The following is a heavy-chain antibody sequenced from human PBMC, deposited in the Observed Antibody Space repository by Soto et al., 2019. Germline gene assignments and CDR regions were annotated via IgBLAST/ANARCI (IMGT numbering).Heavy chain of an antibody. J-gene: IGHJ4*02. CDR2: IYYSGST. V-gene: IGHV4-31*03. CDR3: ASRSGYYMGGFDY. D-gene: IGHD3-22*01. CDR1: GDSISRGGYY. Sequence: SETLSLTCTVSGDSISRGGYYCSWIRQHQGTGLEWIGYIYYSGSTYYNQSLKIRVTISVDTSKNQFSLKLSSVTGADTAVYYSASRSGYYMGGFDYWAQGTLV.